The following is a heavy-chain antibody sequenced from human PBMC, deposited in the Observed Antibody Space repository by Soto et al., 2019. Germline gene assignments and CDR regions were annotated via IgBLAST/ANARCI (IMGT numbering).Heavy chain of an antibody. V-gene: IGHV3-53*05. D-gene: IGHD3-22*01. J-gene: IGHJ4*02. Sequence: PGGSLRLSCAASGFTVSSNYMSWVRQAPGKGLEWVSVIYSGGSTYYADSVKGRFTISRDNSKNTLYLQMNSLRAEDTAVYYCAKDWGVYDGSGYFSDYFDYWGQGTLVTVSS. CDR1: GFTVSSNY. CDR2: IYSGGST. CDR3: AKDWGVYDGSGYFSDYFDY.